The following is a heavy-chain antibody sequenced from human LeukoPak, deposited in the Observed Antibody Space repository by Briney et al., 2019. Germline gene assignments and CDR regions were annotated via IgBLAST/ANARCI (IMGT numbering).Heavy chain of an antibody. V-gene: IGHV1-46*01. J-gene: IGHJ5*02. CDR2: INPSGGST. Sequence: GASVKVSCKASGGTFSSYAISWVRQAPGQGLEWMGIINPSGGSTSYAQKFQGRVTMTRDTSTSTVYMELSSLRSEDTAVYYCAREVEGYCSSTSCSSNWFDPWGQGTLVTVSS. CDR3: AREVEGYCSSTSCSSNWFDP. D-gene: IGHD2-2*01. CDR1: GGTFSSYA.